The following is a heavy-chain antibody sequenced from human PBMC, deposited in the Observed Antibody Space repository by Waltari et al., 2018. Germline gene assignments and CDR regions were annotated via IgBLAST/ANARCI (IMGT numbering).Heavy chain of an antibody. V-gene: IGHV6-1*01. J-gene: IGHJ4*02. CDR3: TRGTFNAFDY. CDR1: GDSVPNNAVA. CDR2: TYYRSKWNT. Sequence: QVLLQQSGPGLVKPSQTLSPTCSISGDSVPNNAVAWNWIRQSPSRGLEWLGRTYYRSKWNTDYAVSLKSRITVNPDTSKNQFSLHLNSVTPEDTAVYYCTRGTFNAFDYWGQGTLVTVSS.